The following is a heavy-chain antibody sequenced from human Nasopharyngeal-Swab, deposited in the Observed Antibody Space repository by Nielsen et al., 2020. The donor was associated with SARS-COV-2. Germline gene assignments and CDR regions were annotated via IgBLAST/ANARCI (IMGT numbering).Heavy chain of an antibody. V-gene: IGHV3-20*01. J-gene: IGHJ6*02. CDR1: GFTFDDYG. CDR2: INWNGGST. Sequence: GESLKISCAASGFTFDDYGMSWVRQAPGKGLEWVSGINWNGGSTGYADSVEGRFTISRDNAKNSLYLQMNSLRAEDTALYHCARGTRYDFWSGYSFYYYYGMDVWGQGTTVTVSS. D-gene: IGHD3-3*01. CDR3: ARGTRYDFWSGYSFYYYYGMDV.